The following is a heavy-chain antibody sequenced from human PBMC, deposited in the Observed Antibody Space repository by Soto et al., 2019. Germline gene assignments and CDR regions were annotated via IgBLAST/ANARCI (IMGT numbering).Heavy chain of an antibody. Sequence: ASVKVSCKASGYSFTDYDISWVRQAPGQGLEWMGWISPYNGDTNYAQKLQGRVTMTTDTSTSTAYMELRSLRSGDTAVYYCARYCSSTSCDHYFDYWGQGTLVTVSS. CDR3: ARYCSSTSCDHYFDY. CDR1: GYSFTDYD. D-gene: IGHD2-2*01. CDR2: ISPYNGDT. J-gene: IGHJ4*02. V-gene: IGHV1-18*01.